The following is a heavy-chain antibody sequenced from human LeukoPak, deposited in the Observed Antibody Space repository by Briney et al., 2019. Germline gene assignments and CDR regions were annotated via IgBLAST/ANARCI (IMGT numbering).Heavy chain of an antibody. Sequence: GGSLRLSCAASGFTFSSYEMNWVRQAPGKGLEWVSYISSSDNTIYYADSVKGRFTISRDSAKNSLYLQMDSLRAEDTAVYYCTSEARRGGYNPIDYWGQGTLVTVSS. D-gene: IGHD5-24*01. CDR2: ISSSDNTI. J-gene: IGHJ4*02. CDR3: TSEARRGGYNPIDY. CDR1: GFTFSSYE. V-gene: IGHV3-48*03.